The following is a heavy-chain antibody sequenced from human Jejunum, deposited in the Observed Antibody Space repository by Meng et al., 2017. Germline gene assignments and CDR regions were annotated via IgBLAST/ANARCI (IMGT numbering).Heavy chain of an antibody. D-gene: IGHD3-16*01. CDR1: GYMFTRYG. Sequence: ASVMVSCKASGYMFTRYGVNWVRQAPGQGLEWMGWISGYNANTNYAQKFQDRVTMTTDTLTGTVYMELKSLRSDDTAVYYCARDNDDYVWGTLGFWGQGTLVTVSS. CDR3: ARDNDDYVWGTLGF. CDR2: ISGYNANT. J-gene: IGHJ4*02. V-gene: IGHV1-18*01.